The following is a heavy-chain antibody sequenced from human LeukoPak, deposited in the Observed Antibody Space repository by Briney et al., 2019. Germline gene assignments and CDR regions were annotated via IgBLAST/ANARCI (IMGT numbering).Heavy chain of an antibody. D-gene: IGHD4-17*01. J-gene: IGHJ4*02. CDR1: GFTFRSYS. V-gene: IGHV3-21*01. CDR2: ISSSSSYI. Sequence: GGSLRLSCAASGFTFRSYSMIWVRQAPGKGLEWVSSISSSSSYIYYADSVKGRFTISRDNAKNSLYLQMNSLRAEDTAVYYCARDSGHGDYDDYWGQGTLVTVSS. CDR3: ARDSGHGDYDDY.